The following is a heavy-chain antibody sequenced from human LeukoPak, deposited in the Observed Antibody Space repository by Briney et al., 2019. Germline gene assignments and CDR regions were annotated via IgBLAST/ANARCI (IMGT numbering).Heavy chain of an antibody. D-gene: IGHD3-22*01. V-gene: IGHV3-33*01. CDR2: IWYDGSNK. J-gene: IGHJ3*02. Sequence: GGSLRLSCAASGFTFSSYGMHWVRQAPGKGLEWVAVIWYDGSNKYYADSVKGRFTISRDNSKNTLYLQMNSLRAEDTAVYYCARFPRYYYDSSGSPGASDIWGQGTMVTVSS. CDR1: GFTFSSYG. CDR3: ARFPRYYYDSSGSPGASDI.